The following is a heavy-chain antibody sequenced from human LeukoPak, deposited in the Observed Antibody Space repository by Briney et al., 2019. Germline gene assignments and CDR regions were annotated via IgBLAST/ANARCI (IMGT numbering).Heavy chain of an antibody. CDR3: ARGRKDIVVVPAALYYYYYMDV. Sequence: SQTLSLTCTVSGGSISSGSYYWSWIQQPAGKGLEWIGRIYTSGSTNYNPSLKSRVTISVDTSKNQFSLKLSSVTAADTAVYYCARGRKDIVVVPAALYYYYYMDVWGKGTTVTVSS. CDR2: IYTSGST. V-gene: IGHV4-61*02. J-gene: IGHJ6*03. CDR1: GGSISSGSYY. D-gene: IGHD2-2*01.